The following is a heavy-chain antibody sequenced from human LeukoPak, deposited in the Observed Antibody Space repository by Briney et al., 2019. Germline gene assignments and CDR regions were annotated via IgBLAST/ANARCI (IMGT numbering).Heavy chain of an antibody. CDR3: ARDAPETPRLGIWNYYDSSGYYYLGAFDI. D-gene: IGHD3-22*01. CDR1: GFTFSSYS. J-gene: IGHJ3*02. V-gene: IGHV3-21*01. Sequence: GGSLRLSCAASGFTFSSYSMNWVRQAPGKGLEWVSSISSSSSYIYYADSVKGRFTISRDNAKNSLYLQMNSLRAEDTAVYYCARDAPETPRLGIWNYYDSSGYYYLGAFDIWGQGTMVTVSS. CDR2: ISSSSSYI.